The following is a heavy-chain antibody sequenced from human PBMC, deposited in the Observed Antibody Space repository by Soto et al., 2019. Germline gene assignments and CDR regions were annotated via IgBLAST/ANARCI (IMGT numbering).Heavy chain of an antibody. CDR3: ARRGLSSYYYGMDV. D-gene: IGHD3-10*01. J-gene: IGHJ6*02. V-gene: IGHV1-18*01. Sequence: ASVNVSCKAAGYGFSIYGISWVRQAPGQGLEWMGWISAYNGNTNYAQKLQGRVTMTTDTSTSTAYMELRSLRSDDTAVYYCARRGLSSYYYGMDVWGQGTTVTVSS. CDR2: ISAYNGNT. CDR1: GYGFSIYG.